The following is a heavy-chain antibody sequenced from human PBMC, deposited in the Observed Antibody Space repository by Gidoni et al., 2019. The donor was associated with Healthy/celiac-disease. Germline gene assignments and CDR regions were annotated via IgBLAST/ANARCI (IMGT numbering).Heavy chain of an antibody. J-gene: IGHJ3*02. Sequence: QVQLQESGPGLVKPSQTLSLTCTVSGGSISSGDYYWSWIRQPPGKGLEWIGYIYYSGSTYYNPSLKSRVTISVDTSKNQFSLKLSSVTAADTAVYYCAREGSRGVRGVSDAFDIWGQGTMVTVSS. CDR1: GGSISSGDYY. D-gene: IGHD3-10*01. CDR2: IYYSGST. CDR3: AREGSRGVRGVSDAFDI. V-gene: IGHV4-30-4*01.